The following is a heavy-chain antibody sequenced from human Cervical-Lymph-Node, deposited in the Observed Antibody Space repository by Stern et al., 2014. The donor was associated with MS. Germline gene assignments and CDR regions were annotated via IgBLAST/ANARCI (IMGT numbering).Heavy chain of an antibody. V-gene: IGHV7-4-1*02. Sequence: QLVQSGSELKKPGASVKVSCKASGYTFTTYTMNWLLQAPGQGLEWMGWINTNTGNPTYAQGFTGRFVFSLDTSVSTAYLQISSLKTEDTAVYYCARGHRDYSSSPYFDYWGQGTLVTVSS. CDR2: INTNTGNP. CDR1: GYTFTTYT. J-gene: IGHJ4*02. D-gene: IGHD6-6*01. CDR3: ARGHRDYSSSPYFDY.